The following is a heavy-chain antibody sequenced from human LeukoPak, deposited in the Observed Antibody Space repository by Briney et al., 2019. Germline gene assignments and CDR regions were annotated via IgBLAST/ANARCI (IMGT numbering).Heavy chain of an antibody. D-gene: IGHD5-24*01. CDR3: ARDSHTLQYFDY. CDR1: GGSFSGYY. J-gene: IGHJ4*02. CDR2: IYTSGST. Sequence: PSETLSLTCAVYGGSFSGYYWSWIRQPAGKGLKWIGRIYTSGSTNYNPSLKSRVTMSVDTSKNQFSLKLSSVTAADTAVYYCARDSHTLQYFDYWGQGTLVTVSS. V-gene: IGHV4-4*07.